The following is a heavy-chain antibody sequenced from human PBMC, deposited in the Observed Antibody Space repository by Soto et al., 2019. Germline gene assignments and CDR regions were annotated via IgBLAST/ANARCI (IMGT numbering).Heavy chain of an antibody. CDR2: INNDGSST. CDR1: GFTFSTYW. CDR3: ARDQPRYAFDI. V-gene: IGHV3-74*01. Sequence: GGSLRLSCAASGFTFSTYWMRWVRQDPGKGLVWVSHINNDGSSTSYADSVKGRFTISRDNAKNTLYLQMNSLRAEDTAVYYCARDQPRYAFDIWGKGTMVTVSS. J-gene: IGHJ3*02.